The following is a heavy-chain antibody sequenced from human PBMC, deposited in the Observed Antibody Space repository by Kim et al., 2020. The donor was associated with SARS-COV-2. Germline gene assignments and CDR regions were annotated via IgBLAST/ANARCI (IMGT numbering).Heavy chain of an antibody. CDR3: ARDTGDWVIRYYGMDV. D-gene: IGHD3-16*01. J-gene: IGHJ6*02. V-gene: IGHV3-30*07. Sequence: SVKGRFTISRDNSKNTLYLQMNSLRAEDTAVYYCARDTGDWVIRYYGMDVWGQGTTVTVSS.